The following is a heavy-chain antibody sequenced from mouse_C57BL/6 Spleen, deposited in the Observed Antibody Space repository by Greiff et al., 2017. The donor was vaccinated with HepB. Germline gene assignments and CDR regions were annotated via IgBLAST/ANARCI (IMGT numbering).Heavy chain of an antibody. CDR2: ISDGGSYT. D-gene: IGHD2-4*01. J-gene: IGHJ4*01. CDR3: ARDDYGGDYAMDY. CDR1: GFTFSSYA. V-gene: IGHV5-4*01. Sequence: EVHLVESGGGLVKPGGSLKLSCAASGFTFSSYAMSWVRQTPEKRLEWVATISDGGSYTYYPDNVKGRFTISRDNAKNNLYLQMSHLKSEDTAMYYCARDDYGGDYAMDYWGQGTSVTVSS.